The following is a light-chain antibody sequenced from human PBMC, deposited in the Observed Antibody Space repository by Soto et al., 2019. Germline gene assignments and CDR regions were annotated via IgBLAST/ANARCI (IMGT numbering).Light chain of an antibody. CDR3: CSYAGNSTYV. J-gene: IGLJ1*01. V-gene: IGLV2-23*01. CDR1: NSDVGSYNL. Sequence: QSALTQPASVSGSPGQSITISCTGTNSDVGSYNLLAWYQQYSGKAPKLMIYEGTKRPSGVSNRFSGSKSGNTASLTISGLQAEDESDYYCCSYAGNSTYVFGTGTKVTVL. CDR2: EGT.